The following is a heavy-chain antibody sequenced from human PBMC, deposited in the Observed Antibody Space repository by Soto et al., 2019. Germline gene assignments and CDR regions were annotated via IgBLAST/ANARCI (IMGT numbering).Heavy chain of an antibody. CDR1: GGTFSSYA. V-gene: IGHV1-69*13. J-gene: IGHJ6*02. CDR2: IIPIFGTA. CDR3: ARAITIFGVVNYYYGMDV. D-gene: IGHD3-3*01. Sequence: SVKVSCKASGGTFSSYAISWVRQAPGQGLEWMGGIIPIFGTANYAQKFQGRVTITADESTSTAYMELSSLRSEDTAVYYCARAITIFGVVNYYYGMDVWGQGTTVTVSS.